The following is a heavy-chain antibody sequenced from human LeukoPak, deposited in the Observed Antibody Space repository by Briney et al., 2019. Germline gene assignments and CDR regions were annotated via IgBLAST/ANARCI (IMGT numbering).Heavy chain of an antibody. J-gene: IGHJ4*02. CDR2: ISGSGGST. CDR1: GFTFSNYA. V-gene: IGHV3-23*01. CDR3: AKDFTANYDFWSGYPH. D-gene: IGHD3-3*01. Sequence: GGSLRLSCAASGFTFSNYAMSWLRQAPGKGLDWVSAISGSGGSTYYADSVKGRFTISRDNSKNTLYLQMNSLRAEDTAVYYCAKDFTANYDFWSGYPHWGQGTLVTVSS.